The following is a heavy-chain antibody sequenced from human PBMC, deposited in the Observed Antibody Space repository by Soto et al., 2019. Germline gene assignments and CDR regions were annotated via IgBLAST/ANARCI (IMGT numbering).Heavy chain of an antibody. V-gene: IGHV4-39*01. J-gene: IGHJ4*02. CDR2: SHYSGST. CDR1: GDSVTISDYY. D-gene: IGHD3-22*01. Sequence: QLQLQASGPGLVKPSETLSLTCTVSGDSVTISDYYWGWIRQPPGKGLEWIGSSHYSGSTYYTPSLKIRVTISGDTSKKQFSLKLTSVTAADAAVYYCAARDSGGYYAEYWGPGTLVTVSA. CDR3: AARDSGGYYAEY.